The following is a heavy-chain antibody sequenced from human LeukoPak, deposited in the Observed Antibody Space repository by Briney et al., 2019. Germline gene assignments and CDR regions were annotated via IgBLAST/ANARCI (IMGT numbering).Heavy chain of an antibody. D-gene: IGHD5-18*01. V-gene: IGHV1-2*02. J-gene: IGHJ4*02. CDR1: GYTFTDYY. CDR3: ARASRTNTAMDDY. CDR2: INPNSGGT. Sequence: ASVKVSCKASGYTFTDYYTHWVRQAPGQGLEWMGWINPNSGGTNYAQKFQGRVTMTRDTSISTAYMELSRLRSEDTAVYYCARASRTNTAMDDYWGQGTLVTVSS.